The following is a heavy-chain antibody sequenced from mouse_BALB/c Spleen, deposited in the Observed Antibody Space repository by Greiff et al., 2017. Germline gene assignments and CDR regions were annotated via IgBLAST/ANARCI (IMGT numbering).Heavy chain of an antibody. CDR1: GYTFTSYW. D-gene: IGHD2-3*01. CDR2: INPSTGYT. CDR3: ARFPYDEGCAY. V-gene: IGHV1-7*01. Sequence: VQLQQSGAELAKPGASVKMSCKASGYTFTSYWMHWVKQRPGQGLEWIGYINPSTGYTEYNQKFKDKATLTADKSSSTAYMQLSSLTSEDSAVYYCARFPYDEGCAYWGQETLGTVSA. J-gene: IGHJ3*01.